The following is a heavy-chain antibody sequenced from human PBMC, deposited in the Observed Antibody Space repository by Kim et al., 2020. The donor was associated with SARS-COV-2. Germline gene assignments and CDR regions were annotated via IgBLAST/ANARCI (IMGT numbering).Heavy chain of an antibody. V-gene: IGHV3-74*01. J-gene: IGHJ5*02. CDR2: GRNT. D-gene: IGHD1-26*01. CDR3: ARGDSGP. Sequence: GRNTCYADSVKGRFTISRDNAKNTLYLQMNSLRAEDTALYYCARGDSGPWGQGTLVTVSS.